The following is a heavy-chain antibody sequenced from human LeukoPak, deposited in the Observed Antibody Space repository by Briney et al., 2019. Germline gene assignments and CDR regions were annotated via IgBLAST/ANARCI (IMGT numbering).Heavy chain of an antibody. CDR2: IYTSGST. CDR3: ARDLVFGVVPAALTYYYYGMDV. V-gene: IGHV4-4*07. J-gene: IGHJ6*02. D-gene: IGHD2-2*01. Sequence: SETLSLTCTVSGGSISSYYWSWIRQPAGKGPEWIGRIYTSGSTNYNPSLKSRVTMSVDTSKNQFSLKLSSVTAADTAVYYCARDLVFGVVPAALTYYYYGMDVWGQGTTVTISS. CDR1: GGSISSYY.